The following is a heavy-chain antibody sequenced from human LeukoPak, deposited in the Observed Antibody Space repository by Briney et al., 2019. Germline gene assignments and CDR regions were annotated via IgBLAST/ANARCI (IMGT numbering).Heavy chain of an antibody. CDR3: ARPVVAATTPDTFDI. D-gene: IGHD2-15*01. CDR1: GFTFSSYE. J-gene: IGHJ3*02. Sequence: PGGSLRLPCAASGFTFSSYEMNWVRQAPGKGLEWVSYISSSGSTIYYADSVKGRFTMSRDNAKNSLYLQMNSLRAEDTAVYYCARPVVAATTPDTFDIWGQGTMVTVSS. V-gene: IGHV3-48*03. CDR2: ISSSGSTI.